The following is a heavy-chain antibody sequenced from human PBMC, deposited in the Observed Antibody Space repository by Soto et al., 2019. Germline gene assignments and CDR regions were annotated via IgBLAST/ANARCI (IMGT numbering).Heavy chain of an antibody. V-gene: IGHV3-64D*06. J-gene: IGHJ1*01. Sequence: QPGGSLRLSCSASGFTFSSYAMHWVRQAPGKGLEYVSAISSNGGSTYYADSVKGRFTISRDNSKNTLYLQMSSLRAEDTAVYYCVKGPLDDSGYDSGYFQHWGQGTLVTVSS. D-gene: IGHD5-12*01. CDR3: VKGPLDDSGYDSGYFQH. CDR1: GFTFSSYA. CDR2: ISSNGGST.